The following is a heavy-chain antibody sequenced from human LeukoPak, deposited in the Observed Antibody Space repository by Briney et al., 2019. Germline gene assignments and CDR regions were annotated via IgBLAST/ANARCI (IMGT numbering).Heavy chain of an antibody. V-gene: IGHV4-39*07. D-gene: IGHD3-22*01. CDR1: GGSISSSSYY. J-gene: IGHJ5*02. Sequence: PSETLSLTCTVSGGSISSSSYYWGWIRQPPGKGLEWIVSIYYSGSTYYNPSLKSRVTISVDTSKNQFSLKLSSVTAADTAVYYCARDSGSGDSSGRMGDWFDPWGQGTLVTVSS. CDR3: ARDSGSGDSSGRMGDWFDP. CDR2: IYYSGST.